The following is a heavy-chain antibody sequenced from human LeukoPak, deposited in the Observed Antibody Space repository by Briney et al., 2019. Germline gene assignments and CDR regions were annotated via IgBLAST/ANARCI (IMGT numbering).Heavy chain of an antibody. CDR1: GFTFSIYW. CDR2: IKQDGSEA. CDR3: ARVNPDFYYYYYMDV. Sequence: GGSLRLSCAASGFTFSIYWMGWVRQAPGKGLEWVANIKQDGSEAYYADSVKGRFTISRDNAKNSLFLQMNSLSTDDTAVYFCARVNPDFYYYYYMDVWGKGTTVTVSS. J-gene: IGHJ6*03. V-gene: IGHV3-7*01.